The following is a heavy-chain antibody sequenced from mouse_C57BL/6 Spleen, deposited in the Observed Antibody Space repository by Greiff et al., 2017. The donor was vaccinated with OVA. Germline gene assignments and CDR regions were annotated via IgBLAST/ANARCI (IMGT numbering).Heavy chain of an antibody. CDR1: GFTFSDFY. CDR2: SRNKANDYTT. V-gene: IGHV7-1*01. CDR3: ARANYGNYYAMDY. J-gene: IGHJ4*01. Sequence: EVKLMESGGGLVQSGRSLRLSCATSGFTFSDFYMEWVRQAPGKGLEWIAASRNKANDYTTEYSASVKGRFIVSRDTSQSILYLQMNALRAEDTAIYYCARANYGNYYAMDYRGQGTSVTVSS. D-gene: IGHD2-1*01.